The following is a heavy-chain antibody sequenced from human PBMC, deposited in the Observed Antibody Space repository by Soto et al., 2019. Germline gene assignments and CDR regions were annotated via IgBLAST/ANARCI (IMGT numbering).Heavy chain of an antibody. D-gene: IGHD2-15*01. CDR3: AREPVFGVADCSGGSCYGDY. CDR2: ISGSSSTI. J-gene: IGHJ4*02. CDR1: GFTFSSYS. V-gene: IGHV3-48*01. Sequence: EVQLVESGGGLVQPGGSLRLSCAASGFTFSSYSMNWVRQAPGKGLEWVSYISGSSSTIYYADSVKGRFTISRDNAKNSRYLQMNSLRAEDTAVYYCAREPVFGVADCSGGSCYGDYWGQGTLVTVSS.